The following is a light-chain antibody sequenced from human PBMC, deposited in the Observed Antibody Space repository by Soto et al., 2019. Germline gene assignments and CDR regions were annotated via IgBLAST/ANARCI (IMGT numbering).Light chain of an antibody. CDR2: DVT. CDR3: SSYTSSSKVV. V-gene: IGLV2-14*01. J-gene: IGLJ2*01. Sequence: QSALTQPASVSGSPGQSITISCSGTSSDVGGYNYVSWYQQHPGKAPKLIIYDVTIRPSGVSNRFSGSKSGNAASLTISGLQADDEADYYCSSYTSSSKVVFGGGTKLTVL. CDR1: SSDVGGYNY.